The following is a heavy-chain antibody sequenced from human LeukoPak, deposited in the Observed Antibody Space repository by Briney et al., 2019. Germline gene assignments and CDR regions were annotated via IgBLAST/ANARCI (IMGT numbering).Heavy chain of an antibody. CDR1: GYTLTELS. D-gene: IGHD3-3*01. V-gene: IGHV1-24*01. J-gene: IGHJ5*02. Sequence: ASVTVSCTVSGYTLTELSMHWVRQAPGKGLEWMGGFDPEDGETIYAQKFQGRVTMTEDTSTDTAYMELSSLRSEDTAVYYCATASRGGYYTRWFDPWGQGTLVTVSS. CDR3: ATASRGGYYTRWFDP. CDR2: FDPEDGET.